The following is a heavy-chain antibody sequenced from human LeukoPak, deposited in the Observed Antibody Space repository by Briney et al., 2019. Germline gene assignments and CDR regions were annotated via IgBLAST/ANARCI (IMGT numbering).Heavy chain of an antibody. CDR3: ARDGFGYSSGWYSTDY. D-gene: IGHD6-19*01. Sequence: GGSLRLSCAASGFTFSSYSMNWVRQAPGKGLEWVSSISSSSSYIYYADSVKGRFTISRDNAKNSLCLQMNSLRAEDTAVYYCARDGFGYSSGWYSTDYWGQGTLVTVSS. CDR1: GFTFSSYS. J-gene: IGHJ4*02. CDR2: ISSSSSYI. V-gene: IGHV3-21*01.